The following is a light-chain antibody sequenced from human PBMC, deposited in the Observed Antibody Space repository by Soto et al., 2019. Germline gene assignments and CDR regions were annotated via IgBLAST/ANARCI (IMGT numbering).Light chain of an antibody. J-gene: IGLJ2*01. V-gene: IGLV2-23*03. CDR3: CSYAGSSTFEV. CDR1: SSDVGSYNL. Sequence: QSALTQPASVSGSPGQSITISCTGTSSDVGSYNLVSWYQQHPGKAPKLMIYGGSKRPSGVSNCFSGSKSGNTASLTISGLQAEDEADYYCCSYAGSSTFEVFGGGTKLTVL. CDR2: GGS.